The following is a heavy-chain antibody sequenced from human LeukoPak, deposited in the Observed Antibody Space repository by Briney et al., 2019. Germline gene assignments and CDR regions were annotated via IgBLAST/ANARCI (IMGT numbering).Heavy chain of an antibody. V-gene: IGHV4-59*01. Sequence: SETLSLTCTVSGGSISSYYWSWIRQPPGKGLEWIGYIYYSGSTNCDPSVKSRVAMSVDTSKKQFSLKLSSLTAADTAVYYCARGGTAVIAPYAFDIWGQGTMVTVSS. CDR3: ARGGTAVIAPYAFDI. CDR2: IYYSGST. D-gene: IGHD2-21*01. CDR1: GGSISSYY. J-gene: IGHJ3*02.